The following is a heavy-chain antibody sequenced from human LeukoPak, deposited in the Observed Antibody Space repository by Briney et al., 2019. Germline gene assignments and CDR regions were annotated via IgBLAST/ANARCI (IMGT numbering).Heavy chain of an antibody. V-gene: IGHV3-15*07. D-gene: IGHD6-19*01. CDR1: GFTFSNAW. CDR2: IKSNADGGTT. Sequence: GGSLRLSCAASGFTFSNAWMNWVRQAPGKGLEWVGRIKSNADGGTTDYAEPVKDRFTISRDDSKNTLYLQMNSLKIEDTAVYYCPTDGGGSGWKYWGQGILVTVSS. J-gene: IGHJ4*02. CDR3: PTDGGGSGWKY.